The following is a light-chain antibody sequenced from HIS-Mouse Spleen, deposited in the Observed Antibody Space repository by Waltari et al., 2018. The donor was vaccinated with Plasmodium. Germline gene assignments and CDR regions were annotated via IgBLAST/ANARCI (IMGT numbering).Light chain of an antibody. J-gene: IGKJ3*01. CDR3: QQYNNWSFT. Sequence: EIVMTQSPATLSVLPGERATLPCRASQSVSSNLAWYQQKPGQAPRLLIYGASTRATGIPSRFSGSGSGTEFTLTISSLQSEDFAVYYCQQYNNWSFTFGPGTKVDIK. V-gene: IGKV3-15*01. CDR1: QSVSSN. CDR2: GAS.